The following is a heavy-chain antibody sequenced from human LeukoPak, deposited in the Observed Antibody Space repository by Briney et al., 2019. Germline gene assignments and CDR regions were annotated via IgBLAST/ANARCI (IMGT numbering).Heavy chain of an antibody. CDR2: TYYRSKRYN. V-gene: IGHV6-1*01. D-gene: IGHD5-12*01. J-gene: IGHJ3*02. CDR3: ARDLGGYTGEGAFDI. Sequence: SQTLSLTCAISGDSVSSNSAAWNWISQSPWRGLEWLGRTYYRSKRYNDYAVSVTSRITINPDTSKNQYSLQLNSVTPEDTAVYYCARDLGGYTGEGAFDIWGQGTMVTVSS. CDR1: GDSVSSNSAA.